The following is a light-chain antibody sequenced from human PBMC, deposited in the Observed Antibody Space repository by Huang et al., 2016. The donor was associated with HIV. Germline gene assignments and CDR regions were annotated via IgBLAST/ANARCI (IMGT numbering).Light chain of an antibody. J-gene: IGKJ2*01. Sequence: DIQMTQSPSSVTASVGDRVTITCRASQGIYSWVAWYQQRTGKAPKVLIYAASSLQGGVPSRFSGSGSGTDFSLTINTLQPEDFATYYCLQTNSFPYTFGQGTNLEI. V-gene: IGKV1D-12*01. CDR3: LQTNSFPYT. CDR2: AAS. CDR1: QGIYSW.